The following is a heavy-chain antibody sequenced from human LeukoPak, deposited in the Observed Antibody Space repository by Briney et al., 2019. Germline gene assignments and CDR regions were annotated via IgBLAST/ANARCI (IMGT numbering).Heavy chain of an antibody. CDR3: ARGPYCSSTSCFRGLTY. CDR1: GGSFSGYY. J-gene: IGHJ4*02. D-gene: IGHD2-2*01. V-gene: IGHV4-34*01. CDR2: INHSGST. Sequence: SETLSLTCAVYGGSFSGYYWSWIRQPPGKGLEWIGEINHSGSTNYNPSLKSRVTISVDTSKNQFSLKLNSMTAADTAVYYCARGPYCSSTSCFRGLTYWGQGTLVTVSS.